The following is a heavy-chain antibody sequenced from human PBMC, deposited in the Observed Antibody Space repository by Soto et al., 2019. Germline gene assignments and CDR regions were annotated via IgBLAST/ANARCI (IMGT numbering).Heavy chain of an antibody. CDR2: ISNGGSSI. D-gene: IGHD2-8*02. J-gene: IGHJ5*02. Sequence: QVQLVESGGGLVKPGGSLRLSCAASGFTFGDYDMSWIRQAPGKGLEWVSYISNGGSSIYYADSVKGRFTISRDNAKRSVFLQMNSLRAEDTAVYYCTRPCRYCNGGGPGNWFDPWGQGTLDTVSS. CDR3: TRPCRYCNGGGPGNWFDP. CDR1: GFTFGDYD. V-gene: IGHV3-11*01.